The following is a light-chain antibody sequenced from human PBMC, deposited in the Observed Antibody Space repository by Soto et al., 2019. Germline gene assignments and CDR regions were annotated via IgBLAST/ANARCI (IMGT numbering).Light chain of an antibody. Sequence: DIQMTQSPSTLSASVGDRVTITCRASQSISSWLAWYQQKPGKAPKLLIYDASSLESGVPSRFSGSGSGTEFTLTISCLQPDDFATYCCQQYNSYWTFGHGTKVEIK. V-gene: IGKV1-5*01. CDR2: DAS. CDR1: QSISSW. J-gene: IGKJ1*01. CDR3: QQYNSYWT.